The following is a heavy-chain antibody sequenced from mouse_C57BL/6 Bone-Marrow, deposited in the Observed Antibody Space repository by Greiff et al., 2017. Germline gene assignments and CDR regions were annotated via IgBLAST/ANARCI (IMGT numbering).Heavy chain of an antibody. V-gene: IGHV1-72*01. CDR1: GYTFTSYW. CDR3: AIDYYGSSYQYWYFDV. D-gene: IGHD1-1*01. Sequence: QVQLQQPGAELVKPGASVKLSCKASGYTFTSYWMHWVKQRPGRGLEWIGRIDPNSGGTKYNEQFKSKATLTVDKPSSTAYMQLSSLTSEDSAVYYCAIDYYGSSYQYWYFDVWGTGTTVTVSS. CDR2: IDPNSGGT. J-gene: IGHJ1*03.